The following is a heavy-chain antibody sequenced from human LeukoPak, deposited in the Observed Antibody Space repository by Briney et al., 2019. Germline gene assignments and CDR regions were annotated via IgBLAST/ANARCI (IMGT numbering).Heavy chain of an antibody. CDR3: ARVAGSYSIRPFDF. D-gene: IGHD1-26*01. V-gene: IGHV3-23*01. CDR2: IRLSDGYT. J-gene: IGHJ4*02. CDR1: GFTFDNYA. Sequence: PGGSLRLSCGASGFTFDNYAMTWVRQAPGKGLEWVSAIRLSDGYTYYADSVQGRFIISRDTSKNTVSLQMNSLTGDDTALYYCARVAGSYSIRPFDFWGQGTVVIVSS.